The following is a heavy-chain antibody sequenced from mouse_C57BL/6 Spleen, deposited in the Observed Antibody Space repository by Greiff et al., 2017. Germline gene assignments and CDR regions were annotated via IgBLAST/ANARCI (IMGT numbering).Heavy chain of an antibody. CDR3: ARGDSSGHGAMDY. V-gene: IGHV1-7*01. D-gene: IGHD3-2*02. J-gene: IGHJ4*01. Sequence: VQLQQSGAELVKPGASVKLSCKASGYTFTSYWMHWVKQRPGQGLEWIGYINPSSGYTKYNQKFKDKATLTADKSSSTAYMQLSSLTYEDSAVYYCARGDSSGHGAMDYWGQGTSVTVSS. CDR2: INPSSGYT. CDR1: GYTFTSYW.